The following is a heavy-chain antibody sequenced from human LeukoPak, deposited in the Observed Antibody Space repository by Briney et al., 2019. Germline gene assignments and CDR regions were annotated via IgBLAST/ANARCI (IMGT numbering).Heavy chain of an antibody. D-gene: IGHD4-11*01. Sequence: ASVKVSCKASGYTFTGYYMHWVRQAPGQGLEWMGWINPNSGGTNYAQEFQGWVTMTRDTSISTAYMELSRLRSDDTAVYYCARASYSRTNPFDPWGQGTLVTVSS. J-gene: IGHJ5*02. V-gene: IGHV1-2*04. CDR3: ARASYSRTNPFDP. CDR2: INPNSGGT. CDR1: GYTFTGYY.